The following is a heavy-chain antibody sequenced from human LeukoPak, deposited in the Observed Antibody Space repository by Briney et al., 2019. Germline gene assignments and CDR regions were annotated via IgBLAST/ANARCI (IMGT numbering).Heavy chain of an antibody. D-gene: IGHD2-15*01. V-gene: IGHV1-69*02. CDR2: IIPILGIA. Sequence: SVKVSCKASGGTFSSYTISWVRLAPGQGLEWMGRIIPILGIANYAQKFQGRVTITADKSTSTAYMELSSLRSEDTAVYYCARGVRYCSGGSCREEFDPWGQGTLVTVSS. CDR1: GGTFSSYT. J-gene: IGHJ5*02. CDR3: ARGVRYCSGGSCREEFDP.